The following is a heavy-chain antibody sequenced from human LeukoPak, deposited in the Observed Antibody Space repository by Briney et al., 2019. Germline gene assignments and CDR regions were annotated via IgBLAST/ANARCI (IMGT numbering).Heavy chain of an antibody. Sequence: PSETLSLTCTVSGASINSGTYYWGWVRQPPGKGLERIGTFSYSGNIYYNPSLKSRVTISVDMSKNQFSLELTSVTAADTAVYYCARRSYGVPFDPWGQGILVTVSS. V-gene: IGHV4-39*01. CDR2: FSYSGNI. CDR3: ARRSYGVPFDP. D-gene: IGHD3-10*01. CDR1: GASINSGTYY. J-gene: IGHJ5*02.